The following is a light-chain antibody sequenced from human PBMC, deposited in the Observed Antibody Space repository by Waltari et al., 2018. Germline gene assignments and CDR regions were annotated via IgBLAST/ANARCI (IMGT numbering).Light chain of an antibody. Sequence: DIVMTQSPDSLAVSLGERATINCKSSQSVLYSSNNKNTVTWYQQKPGQPPKLLIYWASTRESGVPDRFSGSASGTDFTLTISSLQAEDVAVYYCQQYYSAPYTFGQGTKLEIK. CDR1: QSVLYSSNNKNT. CDR2: WAS. V-gene: IGKV4-1*01. CDR3: QQYYSAPYT. J-gene: IGKJ2*01.